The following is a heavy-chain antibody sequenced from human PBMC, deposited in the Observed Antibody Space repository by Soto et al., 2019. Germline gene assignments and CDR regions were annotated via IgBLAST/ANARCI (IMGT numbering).Heavy chain of an antibody. CDR3: VRDRYSSSGWFDP. J-gene: IGHJ5*02. CDR2: TYYRSRFFS. Sequence: SQTLSLTCAISGDSVSSYSAAWNWIWQSPSGGLEWLGRTYYRSRFFSDYAESVKSRIIINPDTSKNQFSPQLKSVTPEDTAVYYCVRDRYSSSGWFDPWGQGTPVTVSS. CDR1: GDSVSSYSAA. D-gene: IGHD3-10*01. V-gene: IGHV6-1*01.